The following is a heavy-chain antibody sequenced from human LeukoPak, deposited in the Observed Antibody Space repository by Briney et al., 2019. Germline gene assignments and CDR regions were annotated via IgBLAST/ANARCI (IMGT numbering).Heavy chain of an antibody. D-gene: IGHD2/OR15-2a*01. V-gene: IGHV4-34*01. CDR3: ARGRTPLLRAYYYYYYFMDV. CDR1: CVSFSGYY. J-gene: IGHJ6*03. Sequence: SETLSLTCSVYCVSFSGYYWSWIRQPPGKELEWIGEINHSESTNYNPSLKRRVTISVDSSKNHFSLKLSSVTAADTAVYYCARGRTPLLRAYYYYYYFMDVWGKGTTVTVSS. CDR2: INHSEST.